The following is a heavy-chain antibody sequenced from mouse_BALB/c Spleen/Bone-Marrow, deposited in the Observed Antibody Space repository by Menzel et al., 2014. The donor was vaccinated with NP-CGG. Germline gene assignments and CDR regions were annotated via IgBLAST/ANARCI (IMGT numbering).Heavy chain of an antibody. V-gene: IGHV5-17*02. CDR3: TRKGALITHYYAMDY. J-gene: IGHJ4*01. CDR2: ISSGSSTI. D-gene: IGHD2-4*01. CDR1: GFTFSSFG. Sequence: DVHLVESGGGLVQPGGSRKLSCAASGFTFSSFGMHWVRQAPEKGLEWVAYISSGSSTIYYADTVKGRFTISRDNPKNTMFLQMTNLSSEDTAMYYCTRKGALITHYYAMDYWGQGTSVTVSS.